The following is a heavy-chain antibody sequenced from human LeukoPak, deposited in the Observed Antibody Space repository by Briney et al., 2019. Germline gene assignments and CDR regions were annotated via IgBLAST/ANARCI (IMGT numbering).Heavy chain of an antibody. Sequence: GRSLRLSCAASGFTFCSYAMHWVRQAPGKGLEWVAVIPYDGSNKYYADSVKGRFTISRDNSKNTLYLQMNSLRAEDTAVYYCARGGLGIGDFDIWGQGTMVTVSS. V-gene: IGHV3-30-3*01. D-gene: IGHD7-27*01. CDR3: ARGGLGIGDFDI. CDR1: GFTFCSYA. J-gene: IGHJ3*02. CDR2: IPYDGSNK.